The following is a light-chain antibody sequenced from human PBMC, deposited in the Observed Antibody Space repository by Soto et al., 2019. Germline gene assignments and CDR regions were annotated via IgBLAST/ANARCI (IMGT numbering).Light chain of an antibody. J-gene: IGKJ1*01. Sequence: IQLSQSPLTLSASVGDRVTITCRASQSINRNLAWYQQKPGKAPQLLIYDASHWKSGVPSRFSGSGSGTDFTLTISSLLPEDLATYFCQQYNGPWTFGQGTKVDIK. V-gene: IGKV1-5*01. CDR2: DAS. CDR3: QQYNGPWT. CDR1: QSINRN.